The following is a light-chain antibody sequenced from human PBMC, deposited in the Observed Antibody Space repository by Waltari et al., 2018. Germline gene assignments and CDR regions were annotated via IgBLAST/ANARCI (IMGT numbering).Light chain of an antibody. CDR1: ALPKKY. CDR2: EDT. J-gene: IGLJ2*01. Sequence: SYELTQPPSVSVSPGQTARITCPGHALPKKYVYWYQQNSGQAPGLVISEDTERPSGIPERFSGSSSGTMATLTISGAQVEDEADYYCYSGDDSGNQEVFGGGTKLTVL. CDR3: YSGDDSGNQEV. V-gene: IGLV3-10*01.